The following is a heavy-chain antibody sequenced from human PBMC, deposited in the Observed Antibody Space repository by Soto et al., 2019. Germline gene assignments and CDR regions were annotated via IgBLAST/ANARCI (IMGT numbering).Heavy chain of an antibody. J-gene: IGHJ3*02. V-gene: IGHV4-34*01. CDR1: DGSFSVYY. D-gene: IGHD4-4*01. CDR2: INHSGST. Sequence: SETLSLTCAIYDGSFSVYYWIWIGQSPGEGLEWIGEINHSGSTNYNPSLKSRVTMSVDASKNQFSLKLSSVTAADTAVYYCARDSTRRGACDIWGQGTTVTVSS. CDR3: ARDSTRRGACDI.